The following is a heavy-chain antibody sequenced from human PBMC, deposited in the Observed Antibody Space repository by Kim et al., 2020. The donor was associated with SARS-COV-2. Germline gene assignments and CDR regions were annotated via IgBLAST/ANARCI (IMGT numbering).Heavy chain of an antibody. J-gene: IGHJ3*02. V-gene: IGHV3-23*01. D-gene: IGHD3-10*01. CDR3: AKDWFGGPDAIDI. Sequence: ADPGKGRLTISRDNTTSTLYLQMNSLGAEDTAVYYCAKDWFGGPDAIDIWGQGTMVTVSS.